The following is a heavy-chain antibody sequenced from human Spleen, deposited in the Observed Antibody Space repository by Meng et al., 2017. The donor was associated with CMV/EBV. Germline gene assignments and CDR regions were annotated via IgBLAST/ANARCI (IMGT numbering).Heavy chain of an antibody. CDR3: ARALRPRRGFDP. CDR2: INHSGST. CDR1: GGSFSGYY. V-gene: IGHV4-34*01. J-gene: IGHJ5*02. Sequence: TCAVYGGSFSGYYWSWIRQPPGKGLEWIGEINHSGSTNYNPSLKSRVTISVDTSKNQFSLKLGSVTAADTAVYYCARALRPRRGFDPWGQGTLVTVSS.